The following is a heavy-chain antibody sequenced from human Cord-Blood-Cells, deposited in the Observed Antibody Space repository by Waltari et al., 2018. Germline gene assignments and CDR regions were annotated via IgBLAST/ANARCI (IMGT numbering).Heavy chain of an antibody. D-gene: IGHD2-15*01. Sequence: EVQLVESVGGLVQPGRSLRLSCAASGFTFDDYAMHWVRQAPGKGLEWVSGISWNSGSIGYADSVKGRFTISRDNAKNSLYLQMNSLRAEDTVLYYCAKVIGRAIICSGGSCYFDYWGQGTLVTVSS. CDR3: AKVIGRAIICSGGSCYFDY. J-gene: IGHJ4*02. CDR1: GFTFDDYA. V-gene: IGHV3-9*01. CDR2: ISWNSGSI.